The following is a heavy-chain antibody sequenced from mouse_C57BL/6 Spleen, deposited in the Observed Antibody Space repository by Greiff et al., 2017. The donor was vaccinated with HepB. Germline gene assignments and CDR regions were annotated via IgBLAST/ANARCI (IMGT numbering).Heavy chain of an antibody. V-gene: IGHV1-15*01. J-gene: IGHJ2*01. CDR3: ISNYVGDVNY. CDR1: GYTFTDYE. Sequence: QVQLQQSGAELVRPGASVTLSCKASGYTFTDYEMHWVKQTPVHCLEWIGAIDPETGGTAYSQKFKGKAILTADKSSSTAYMELRSLTSEDSAVFYCISNYVGDVNYWGQGTTLTVSS. CDR2: IDPETGGT. D-gene: IGHD2-5*01.